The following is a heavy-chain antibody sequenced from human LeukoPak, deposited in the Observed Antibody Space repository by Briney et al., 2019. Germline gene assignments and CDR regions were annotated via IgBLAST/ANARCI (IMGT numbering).Heavy chain of an antibody. Sequence: GESLKISCKGSGYSFTSYWIAWVRQMPGEGLECMGIIYPGDSDTRYSPSFQGQVSISADKSINTAHLQWSSLKASDTAMYYCARLPSGYAPGYFHLWGQGTLVTVAS. D-gene: IGHD3-22*01. CDR3: ARLPSGYAPGYFHL. V-gene: IGHV5-51*01. CDR1: GYSFTSYW. CDR2: IYPGDSDT. J-gene: IGHJ1*01.